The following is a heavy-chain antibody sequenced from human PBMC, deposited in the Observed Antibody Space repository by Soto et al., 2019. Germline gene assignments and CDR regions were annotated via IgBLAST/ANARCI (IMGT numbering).Heavy chain of an antibody. CDR2: AYYRPKWYY. V-gene: IGHV6-1*01. Sequence: QTLSLTGAVSGDSVSSNSVTWNWIRQSPSRGLEWLGRAYYRPKWYYDYAESVKSRITINPDTSKKQFSLQLNFMTPEDTAVYYCARSWNDFLAYWGQGTPVTVSS. CDR1: GDSVSSNSVT. J-gene: IGHJ4*02. CDR3: ARSWNDFLAY. D-gene: IGHD1-1*01.